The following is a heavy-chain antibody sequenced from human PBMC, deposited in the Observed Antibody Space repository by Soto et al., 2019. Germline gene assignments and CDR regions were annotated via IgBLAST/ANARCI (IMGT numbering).Heavy chain of an antibody. CDR3: ARDLSFDYYFDY. D-gene: IGHD3-9*01. CDR1: GYTFTSYA. Sequence: ASVKVSCKASGYTFTSYAMHWVRQAPGQRLEWMGWINAGNGNTKYPQKFQGRVTITRDTSASTAYMELSSLRSEDTAVYYCARDLSFDYYFDYWGQGTLVTVSS. V-gene: IGHV1-3*01. J-gene: IGHJ4*02. CDR2: INAGNGNT.